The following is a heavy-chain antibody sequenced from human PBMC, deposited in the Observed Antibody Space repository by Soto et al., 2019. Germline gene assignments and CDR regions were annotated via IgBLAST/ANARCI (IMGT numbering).Heavy chain of an antibody. D-gene: IGHD3-22*01. CDR3: ARVSSLVGRPYEN. Sequence: SETLSLTCSVSGGSIGSGNDYWSWIRQHPGKGLEWIGYIYHRGSTYYNPSLKSRVTISLDTSKNQFSLKLRSVTAADTAVYYCARVSSLVGRPYENWGQGTLVTVSS. V-gene: IGHV4-31*03. CDR1: GGSIGSGNDY. CDR2: IYHRGST. J-gene: IGHJ4*02.